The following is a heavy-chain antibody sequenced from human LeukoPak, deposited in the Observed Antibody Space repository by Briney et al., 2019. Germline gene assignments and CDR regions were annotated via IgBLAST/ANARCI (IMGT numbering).Heavy chain of an antibody. Sequence: GGSLRLSCAASGFTVSSNYMSWVRQAPGKGLEWVSITYSGGSTYYADSVKGRFTISRDNSKNTLFLQMNSLRAEDTAVYYCARTYYYDSSGYYPASYGMDVWGQGTPVTVSS. CDR3: ARTYYYDSSGYYPASYGMDV. D-gene: IGHD3-22*01. CDR2: TYSGGST. CDR1: GFTVSSNY. V-gene: IGHV3-66*01. J-gene: IGHJ6*02.